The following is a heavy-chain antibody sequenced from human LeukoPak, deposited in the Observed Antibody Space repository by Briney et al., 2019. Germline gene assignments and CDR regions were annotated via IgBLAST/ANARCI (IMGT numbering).Heavy chain of an antibody. CDR2: ISYDGSNK. J-gene: IGHJ6*02. CDR1: GFIFSNYP. Sequence: GGSLRLSCAVSGFIFSNYPMHWVRQAPGKGLEWVAAISYDGSNKYYADSVKGRFTISRDNSKNTLYLQMNSLRAEDTAVYYCARDMWELLNYYGMDVWGQGTTVTVSS. CDR3: ARDMWELLNYYGMDV. D-gene: IGHD1-26*01. V-gene: IGHV3-30-3*01.